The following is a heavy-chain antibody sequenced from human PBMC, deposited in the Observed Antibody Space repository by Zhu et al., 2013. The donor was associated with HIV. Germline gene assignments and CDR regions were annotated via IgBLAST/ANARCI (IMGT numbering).Heavy chain of an antibody. CDR1: GYTFTGYY. V-gene: IGHV1-2*04. CDR3: ARGIQLWFREYYFDY. D-gene: IGHD5-18*01. Sequence: QVQLVQSGAEVKKPGASVKVSCKASGYTFTGYYMHWVRQAPGQGLEWMGWINPNSGGTNYAQKFQGWVTMTRDTSISTAYMELSRLRSDDTAVYYCARGIQLWFREYYFDYWGQGTLVTVSS. CDR2: INPNSGGT. J-gene: IGHJ4*02.